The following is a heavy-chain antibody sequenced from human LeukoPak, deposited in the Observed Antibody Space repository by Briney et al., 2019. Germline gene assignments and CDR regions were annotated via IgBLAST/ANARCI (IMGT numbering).Heavy chain of an antibody. V-gene: IGHV3-66*01. CDR1: GFTFSSYS. J-gene: IGHJ4*02. CDR3: ARDSERSFDY. D-gene: IGHD1-14*01. CDR2: IYSGGST. Sequence: GGSLRLSCAASGFTFSSYSMSWVRQAPGKGLEWVSVIYSGGSTYYADSVKGRFTISRDNSKNTLYLQMNSLRAEDTAVYYCARDSERSFDYWGQGTLVTVSS.